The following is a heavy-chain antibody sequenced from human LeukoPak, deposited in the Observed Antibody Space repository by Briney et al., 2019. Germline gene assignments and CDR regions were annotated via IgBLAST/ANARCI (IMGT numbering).Heavy chain of an antibody. J-gene: IGHJ4*02. V-gene: IGHV1-69*02. CDR3: ARAMGGYDGWYFDY. D-gene: IGHD5-12*01. CDR2: IIPILGIA. CDR1: GGTFSSYT. Sequence: SVKVSCKASGGTFSSYTISWVRQAPRQGLEWMGRIIPILGIANYAQKFQGRVTITADKSTSTAYMELSSLRSEDTAVYYCARAMGGYDGWYFDYWGQGTLVTVSS.